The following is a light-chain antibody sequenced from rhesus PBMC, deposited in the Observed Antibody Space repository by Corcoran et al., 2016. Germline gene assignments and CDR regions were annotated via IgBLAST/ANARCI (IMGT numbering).Light chain of an antibody. V-gene: IGKV1-74*01. J-gene: IGKJ4*01. CDR1: ENVNNY. CDR3: QHGYGTPLT. CDR2: KAS. Sequence: DIQMTQSPSSLSASVGDRVTITCRASENVNNYLNWYQQKPGKAPKFLIYKASTLQSGVPSRFSGSGSGTDYTFTISSLQPEDFATYYCQHGYGTPLTFGGGTKVELK.